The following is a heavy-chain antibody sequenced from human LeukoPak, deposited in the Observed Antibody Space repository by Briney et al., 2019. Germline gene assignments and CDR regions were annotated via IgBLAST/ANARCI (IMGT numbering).Heavy chain of an antibody. V-gene: IGHV3-15*07. CDR3: ATDFYDST. Sequence: PGGSLRLSCAASGFTFSNAWMNWVRQAPGKGLEWVGRIRSNSDGGTIDYAAPVKGRFTLSRDDSKTTLYLQMNSLQTEDTAVYYCATDFYDSTWGQGTLVTVFS. CDR1: GFTFSNAW. CDR2: IRSNSDGGTI. D-gene: IGHD3-22*01. J-gene: IGHJ5*02.